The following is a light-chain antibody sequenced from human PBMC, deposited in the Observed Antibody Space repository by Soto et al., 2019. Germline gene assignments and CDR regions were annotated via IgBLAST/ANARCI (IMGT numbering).Light chain of an antibody. Sequence: QSALTQPPSASGSPGQSVTISCTGTRSDVGGYNYVSWYQQHPGKVPKLMIYEVTKRPSGVPDRFSGSKSGNTASLTVSGLQAEDEADYYCNSYARNNLWVFGGGTKVTVL. CDR2: EVT. V-gene: IGLV2-8*01. CDR1: RSDVGGYNY. J-gene: IGLJ3*02. CDR3: NSYARNNLWV.